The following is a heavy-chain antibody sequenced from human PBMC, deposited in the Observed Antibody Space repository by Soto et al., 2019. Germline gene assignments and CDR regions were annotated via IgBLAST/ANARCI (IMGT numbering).Heavy chain of an antibody. V-gene: IGHV3-23*01. J-gene: IGHJ6*02. CDR2: ISGSGGST. Sequence: GGSLTLSCAASGFTFSSYAMSWVRQAPGKGLEWVSAISGSGGSTYYADSVKGRLTITRDNSKNTLYLQMNSLRAEDTAVYYCAKDGRLPYYYYYGMDVWGQGTTVTVSS. CDR1: GFTFSSYA. CDR3: AKDGRLPYYYYYGMDV. D-gene: IGHD4-17*01.